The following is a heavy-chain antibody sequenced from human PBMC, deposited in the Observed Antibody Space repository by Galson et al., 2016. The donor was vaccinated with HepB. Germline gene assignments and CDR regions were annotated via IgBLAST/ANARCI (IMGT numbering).Heavy chain of an antibody. CDR3: ARAGITIFGAPGAFDI. CDR2: IYYSGST. CDR1: GGSFTNYY. V-gene: IGHV4-59*01. D-gene: IGHD3-3*01. J-gene: IGHJ3*02. Sequence: SETLSLTCTVSGGSFTNYYWSWIRQTPGKGLEWIGYIYYSGSTNYSPSLKSRVTISVDTSNNQFSLKLSSVTAADTAVYYCARAGITIFGAPGAFDIWGQGTMVTVSS.